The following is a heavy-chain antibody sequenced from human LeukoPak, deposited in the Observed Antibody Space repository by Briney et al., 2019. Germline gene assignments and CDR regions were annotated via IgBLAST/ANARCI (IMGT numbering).Heavy chain of an antibody. CDR1: GYTFTSYD. CDR2: MNPNSGNT. CDR3: ARGPATYHKARGSAFDI. Sequence: ASVKVSCKASGYTFTSYDINWVRQATGQGLEWMGWMNPNSGNTGYAQKFQGRVTMTRNTSISTAYMELSSLRSEDTAVYYCARGPATYHKARGSAFDIWGQGTMVTVSS. J-gene: IGHJ3*02. D-gene: IGHD3-10*01. V-gene: IGHV1-8*01.